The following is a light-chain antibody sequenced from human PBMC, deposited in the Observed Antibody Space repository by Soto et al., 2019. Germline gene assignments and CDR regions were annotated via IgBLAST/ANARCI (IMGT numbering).Light chain of an antibody. CDR3: QQRSNWPPEVT. V-gene: IGKV3-11*01. Sequence: EIVLTQSPDTLSLSPGERATLSCRASQSVSSSLAWYQQKPGQAPRLLIYDASNRATGRPARFSGSGSRTDFTLISSSLEPEEFVVYYGQQRSNWPPEVTFGPGTKVDIK. CDR2: DAS. J-gene: IGKJ3*01. CDR1: QSVSSS.